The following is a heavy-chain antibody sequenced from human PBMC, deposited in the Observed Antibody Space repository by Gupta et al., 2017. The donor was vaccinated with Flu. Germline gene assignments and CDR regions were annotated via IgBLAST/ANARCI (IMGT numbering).Heavy chain of an antibody. Sequence: QVQLVQSGAEVKKPGASVKVSCKASGYTFTSYYMHWVRQAPGQGLEWMGIINPSGGSTSYAQKFQGRVTMTRDTSTSTVYMELSSLRSEDTAVYYCAREELLPIVAYPGIWGDIWGQGTMVTVSS. CDR3: AREELLPIVAYPGIWGDI. CDR1: GYTFTSYY. CDR2: INPSGGST. V-gene: IGHV1-46*01. D-gene: IGHD3-10*01. J-gene: IGHJ3*02.